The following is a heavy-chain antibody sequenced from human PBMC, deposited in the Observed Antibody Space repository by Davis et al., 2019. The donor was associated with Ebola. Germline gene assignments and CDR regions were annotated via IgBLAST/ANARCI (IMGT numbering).Heavy chain of an antibody. V-gene: IGHV4-34*01. CDR1: GGSFSGFY. J-gene: IGHJ2*01. Sequence: PSETLSLTCAVYGGSFSGFYWSWIRQPPGKGLEWIGEISQSASTNYNPSLKSRVAISMDTSKNQFSLKVSSVTVADTAVYYCAREVRSKFRGIQGEWYFDLWGRGTLVTVSS. CDR2: ISQSAST. D-gene: IGHD3-10*01. CDR3: AREVRSKFRGIQGEWYFDL.